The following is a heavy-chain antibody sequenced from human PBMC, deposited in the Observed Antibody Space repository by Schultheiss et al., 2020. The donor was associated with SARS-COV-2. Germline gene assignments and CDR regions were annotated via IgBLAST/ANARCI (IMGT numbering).Heavy chain of an antibody. CDR3: ARDTEAYTPVFDYYYYGMDV. CDR1: GFTFSSYA. Sequence: GESLKISCAASGFTFSSYAMHWVRQAPGKGLEWVSYISSSGSTIYYADSVKGRFTISRDNAKNSLYLQMNSLRAEDTAVYYCARDTEAYTPVFDYYYYGMDVWGQGTTVTVAS. V-gene: IGHV3-48*03. CDR2: ISSSGSTI. J-gene: IGHJ6*02. D-gene: IGHD1-14*01.